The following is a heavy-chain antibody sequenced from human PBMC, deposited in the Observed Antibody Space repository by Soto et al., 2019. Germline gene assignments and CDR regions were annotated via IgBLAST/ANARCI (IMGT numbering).Heavy chain of an antibody. CDR1: GGSISSGDYY. CDR3: ALGYSSGWTPLFDY. V-gene: IGHV4-30-4*01. D-gene: IGHD6-19*01. Sequence: SETLSLTCTISGGSISSGDYYWSWIRQPSGKGLEWIGYIYYSGSTYYNPSLKSRVTISVDTSKNQFSLKLSSVTAADTAVYYCALGYSSGWTPLFDYWGQGTLVTVSS. J-gene: IGHJ4*02. CDR2: IYYSGST.